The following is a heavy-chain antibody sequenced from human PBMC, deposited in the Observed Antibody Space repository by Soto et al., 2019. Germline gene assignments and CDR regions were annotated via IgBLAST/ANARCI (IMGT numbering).Heavy chain of an antibody. CDR3: ARRLIMDY. CDR2: INPSGGSP. J-gene: IGHJ4*02. CDR1: GYTFTSYH. V-gene: IGHV1-46*03. D-gene: IGHD2-21*01. Sequence: ASLKVSCKASGYTFTSYHMHWVRQAPGQGLEWMGIINPSGGSPSYAQKFQGRVTMTRDASTSTVYMEVSSLRSDDTAVYFCARRLIMDYWGQGTLVTVSS.